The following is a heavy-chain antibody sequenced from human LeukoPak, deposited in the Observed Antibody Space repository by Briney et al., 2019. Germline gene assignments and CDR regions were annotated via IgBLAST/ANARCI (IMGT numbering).Heavy chain of an antibody. CDR3: ARDVHGDYGSGWFDP. V-gene: IGHV1-69*05. J-gene: IGHJ5*02. D-gene: IGHD4-17*01. Sequence: SLKVACKTSGGTFNNSASSWVRQAPGQGLEWLGGIMPLFGTAGYAQKFQGRVTITKDESTRTVYLELTSLTSDDTAVYYCARDVHGDYGSGWFDPWGQGTLVSVSS. CDR1: GGTFNNSA. CDR2: IMPLFGTA.